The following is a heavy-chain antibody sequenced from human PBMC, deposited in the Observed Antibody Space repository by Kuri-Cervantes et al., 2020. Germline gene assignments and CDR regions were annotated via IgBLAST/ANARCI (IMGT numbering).Heavy chain of an antibody. D-gene: IGHD3-3*01. CDR1: GFTFSNYN. Sequence: GGSLRLSYAASGFTFSNYNMNWVRQAPGKGLEWVSYISSNSQTIFYADSVKGRFTISRDNSKNTLYLQMNSLRAEDTAVYYRASGPPYDFWSGYYYYYYGMDVWGQGTTVTVSS. CDR3: ASGPPYDFWSGYYYYYYGMDV. J-gene: IGHJ6*02. V-gene: IGHV3-48*01. CDR2: ISSNSQTI.